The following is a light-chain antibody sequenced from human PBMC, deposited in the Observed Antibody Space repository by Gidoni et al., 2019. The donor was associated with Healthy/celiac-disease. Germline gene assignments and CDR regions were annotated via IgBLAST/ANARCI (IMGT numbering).Light chain of an antibody. Sequence: DLVMIQSPDSLAVSLGERATINCKSSQSVLYSSNNKNYLAWYQQKPGQPPKLLIYWASTRESGVPDRFSGSGSGTDFTLTISSLQAEDVAFYYCQQYYSTPITFGQGTRLEIK. CDR1: QSVLYSSNNKNY. CDR2: WAS. V-gene: IGKV4-1*01. J-gene: IGKJ5*01. CDR3: QQYYSTPIT.